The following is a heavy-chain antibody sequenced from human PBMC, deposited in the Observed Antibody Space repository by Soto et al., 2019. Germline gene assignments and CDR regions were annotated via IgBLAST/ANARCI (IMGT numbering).Heavy chain of an antibody. Sequence: PGGSLRLSCAASGFAFGAYAMTWVRQAPGKGLEWVSVISGAGGNTYYADSVKGRFTVSRDNSKKMLYLAMNSLRVEDTAISYWGKDPVPQLLPYWWFGPWGQGSRGTVSS. J-gene: IGHJ5*02. V-gene: IGHV3-23*01. CDR1: GFAFGAYA. CDR3: GKDPVPQLLPYWWFGP. D-gene: IGHD2-2*01. CDR2: ISGAGGNT.